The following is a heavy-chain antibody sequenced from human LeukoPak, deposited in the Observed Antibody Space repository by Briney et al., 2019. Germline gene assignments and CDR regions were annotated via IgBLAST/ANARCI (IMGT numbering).Heavy chain of an antibody. Sequence: GASLQISSKGSGSRFTSNWIGWVRQLPGKGLEWRGIIYPGDSDTRYSPSFQGQVTISADKSISTAYLQWSSLKASDTAMYYCARGTYYYYMDVWGKGTTVTVSS. V-gene: IGHV5-51*01. CDR1: GSRFTSNW. CDR3: ARGTYYYYMDV. J-gene: IGHJ6*03. CDR2: IYPGDSDT.